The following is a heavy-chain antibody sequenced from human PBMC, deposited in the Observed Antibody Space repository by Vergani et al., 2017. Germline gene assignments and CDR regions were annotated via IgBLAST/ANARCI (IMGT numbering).Heavy chain of an antibody. D-gene: IGHD3-10*01. CDR3: VRDQVTMLRGSDARDI. CDR1: GFTFGYYA. CDR2: IRSKAYGQAT. J-gene: IGHJ3*02. Sequence: EVQLVESGGDLVQPGRSLRLSCTASGFTFGYYAMDWFRQAPGQGLEWVGGIRSKAYGQATIYAASVKGRFTISRDDSKSIAYLQMNNLQTEDTAMYYCVRDQVTMLRGSDARDIWGQGTMVTVSS. V-gene: IGHV3-49*03.